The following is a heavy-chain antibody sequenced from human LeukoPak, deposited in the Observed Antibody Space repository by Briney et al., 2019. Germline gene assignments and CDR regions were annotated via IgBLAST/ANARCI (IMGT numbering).Heavy chain of an antibody. Sequence: SETLSLTCTVSGGSVSSTYYYWDWIRQPPGKGLEWIGSIYYSGSTYYNPSLKSRLTISVDTSKNELSLKLNSATAADTALYYCTRRGDYWGQGTLVTVSS. CDR3: TRRGDY. V-gene: IGHV4-39*01. J-gene: IGHJ4*02. CDR1: GGSVSSTYYY. D-gene: IGHD5-12*01. CDR2: IYYSGST.